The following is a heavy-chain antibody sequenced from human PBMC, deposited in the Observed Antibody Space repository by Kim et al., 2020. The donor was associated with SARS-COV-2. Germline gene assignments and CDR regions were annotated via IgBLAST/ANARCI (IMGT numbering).Heavy chain of an antibody. Sequence: GGSLRLSCAASGFTFSSYGMHWVRQAPGKGLEWVAVISYDGSNKYYADSVKGRFTISRDNSKNTLYLQMNSLRAEATAVYYCAKGKYSSPPLDSYYGMDV. CDR1: GFTFSSYG. CDR3: AKGKYSSPPLDSYYGMDV. CDR2: ISYDGSNK. J-gene: IGHJ6*01. V-gene: IGHV3-30*18. D-gene: IGHD6-6*01.